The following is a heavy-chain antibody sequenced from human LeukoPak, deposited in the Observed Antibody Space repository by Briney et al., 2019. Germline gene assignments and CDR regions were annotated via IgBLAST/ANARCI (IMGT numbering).Heavy chain of an antibody. Sequence: GGSLRLSCAASGFTFSGSAMHWVRQASGKGLEWVGRIRSKANSYATAYAASVKGRFTISRDDSKNTAYLQMNSLKTEDTAVYYCVWIQLWPYYFDYWGQGTLVTVSS. CDR3: VWIQLWPYYFDY. J-gene: IGHJ4*02. V-gene: IGHV3-73*01. D-gene: IGHD5-18*01. CDR2: IRSKANSYAT. CDR1: GFTFSGSA.